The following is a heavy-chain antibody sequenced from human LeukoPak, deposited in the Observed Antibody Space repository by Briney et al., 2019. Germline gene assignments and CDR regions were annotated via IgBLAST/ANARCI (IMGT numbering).Heavy chain of an antibody. Sequence: SETLSLTCAVSGGSISSGGYSWSWIRQPPGKGLEWIGYIYHSGSTYYNPSLKSRVTISVDTSKNQFSLMLSSVTAADTALYYCAKDRAGYCSGGSCYTTFDPWGQGTLVTVSS. J-gene: IGHJ5*02. V-gene: IGHV4-30-2*05. D-gene: IGHD2-15*01. CDR1: GGSISSGGYS. CDR2: IYHSGST. CDR3: AKDRAGYCSGGSCYTTFDP.